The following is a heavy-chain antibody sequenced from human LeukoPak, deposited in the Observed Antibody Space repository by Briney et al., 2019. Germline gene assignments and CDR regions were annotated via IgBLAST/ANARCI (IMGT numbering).Heavy chain of an antibody. D-gene: IGHD3-16*02. CDR2: ISYDGSNK. J-gene: IGHJ4*02. CDR1: GFTFSSYG. V-gene: IGHV3-30*03. Sequence: PGGSLRLSCAASGFTFSSYGMHWVRQAPGKGLEWVAVISYDGSNKYYADSVKGRFTISRDNSKNTLYLQMNSLRAEDTALYYCARLYVWGTYRHLDYWGQGTLVTVSS. CDR3: ARLYVWGTYRHLDY.